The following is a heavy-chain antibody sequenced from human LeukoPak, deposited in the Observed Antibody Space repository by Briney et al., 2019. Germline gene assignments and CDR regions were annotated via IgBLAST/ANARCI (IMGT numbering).Heavy chain of an antibody. CDR3: ARGRRSSWYIFKDWFDP. Sequence: ASVKVSCKTSGFTFAGYYVHWVRQAPGQGLEWMGWINLNSGGTTYAQNFQGRVTMTRDTSISTAYMELSRLRSDDTAVYYCARGRRSSWYIFKDWFDPWGQGTLVTVSS. D-gene: IGHD6-13*01. J-gene: IGHJ5*02. CDR2: INLNSGGT. V-gene: IGHV1-2*02. CDR1: GFTFAGYY.